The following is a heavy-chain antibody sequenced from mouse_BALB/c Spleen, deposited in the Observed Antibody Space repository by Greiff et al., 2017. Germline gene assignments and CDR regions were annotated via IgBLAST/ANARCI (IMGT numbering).Heavy chain of an antibody. Sequence: VQLQQSGAELVKPGASVKLSCKASGYTFTSYWMHWVKQRPGQGLEWIGEINPSNGRTNYNEKFKSKATLTVDKSSSTAYMQLSSLTSEDSAVYYCARCAYYDYDGFAYWGQGTLVTVSA. V-gene: IGHV1S81*02. CDR3: ARCAYYDYDGFAY. D-gene: IGHD2-4*01. J-gene: IGHJ3*01. CDR2: INPSNGRT. CDR1: GYTFTSYW.